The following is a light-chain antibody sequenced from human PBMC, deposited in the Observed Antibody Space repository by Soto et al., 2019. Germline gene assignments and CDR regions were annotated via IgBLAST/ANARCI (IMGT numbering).Light chain of an antibody. J-gene: IGLJ1*01. Sequence: QSVLTQPPSTSGTPGQAVTISCTGTSRDIGGYDFLSWYQVRAGEAPQLIIYSVNGRPAGGPRRFSWSKTGNTASLTVSGLQSGDAAEYYCSSYSDTNICVFGSGTKVTV. CDR3: SSYSDTNICV. V-gene: IGLV2-8*01. CDR1: SRDIGGYDF. CDR2: SVN.